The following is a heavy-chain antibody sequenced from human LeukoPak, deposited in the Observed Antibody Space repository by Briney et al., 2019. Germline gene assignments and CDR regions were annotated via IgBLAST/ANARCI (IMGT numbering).Heavy chain of an antibody. CDR3: AKDGYYYGSGTDY. J-gene: IGHJ4*02. Sequence: PGRSLRLSCAASGFTFSSYGMHWVRQAPGKGLEWVAVIWYDGSNKYYADSVKGRFTISRDNSKNTLYLQMNSLRAEDTAVYYCAKDGYYYGSGTDYWGQGTLVTVSS. CDR1: GFTFSSYG. D-gene: IGHD3-10*01. V-gene: IGHV3-33*06. CDR2: IWYDGSNK.